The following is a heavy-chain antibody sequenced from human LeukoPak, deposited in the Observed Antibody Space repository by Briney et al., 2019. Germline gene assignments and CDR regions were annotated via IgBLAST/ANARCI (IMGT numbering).Heavy chain of an antibody. D-gene: IGHD3-3*01. CDR3: ASESVFGVVIIRSDP. CDR2: IYYSGST. Sequence: SETLSLTCTVSGGSISSYYWGWIRQPPGKGLEWIGSIYYSGSTYYNPPLKSRVTISVDTSKNQFSLKLSSVTAADTAVYYCASESVFGVVIIRSDPWGQGTLVTVSS. CDR1: GGSISSYY. V-gene: IGHV4-39*07. J-gene: IGHJ5*02.